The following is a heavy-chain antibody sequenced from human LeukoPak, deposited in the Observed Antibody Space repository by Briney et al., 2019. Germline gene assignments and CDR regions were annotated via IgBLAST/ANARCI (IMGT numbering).Heavy chain of an antibody. CDR2: ITSSSANT. V-gene: IGHV3-48*01. Sequence: PGGSLRLSCPGSGFTFSSYSMNWVPQAPGKGLECISYITSSSANTFYADSVKGRFTISRDNVKNSLFLQMNSLRVEDTAVYYCARDLHYAFDIWGQGTMVTVSS. J-gene: IGHJ3*02. CDR3: ARDLHYAFDI. CDR1: GFTFSSYS.